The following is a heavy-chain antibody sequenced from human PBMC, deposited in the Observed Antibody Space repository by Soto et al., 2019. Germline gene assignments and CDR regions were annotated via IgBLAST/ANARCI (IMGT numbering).Heavy chain of an antibody. CDR2: IYTSGST. J-gene: IGHJ4*02. CDR1: GGSISSYY. CDR3: ARERSEEIHSGYDIDY. Sequence: SETLSLTCTVSGGSISSYYWSWIRQPAGKGLEWIGRIYTSGSTNYNPSLKSRVTISIDTSKNQFSLKVTSVTAADTAVYYCARERSEEIHSGYDIDYWGQGTLVTVSS. V-gene: IGHV4-4*07. D-gene: IGHD5-12*01.